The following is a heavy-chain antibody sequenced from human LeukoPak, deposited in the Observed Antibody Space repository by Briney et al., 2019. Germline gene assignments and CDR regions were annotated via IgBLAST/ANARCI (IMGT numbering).Heavy chain of an antibody. V-gene: IGHV1-24*01. CDR1: GYTLTELS. CDR3: ATDLISSTSFDY. D-gene: IGHD2-2*01. Sequence: GASVKVSCKVSGYTLTELSMHWVRQAPGKGLEWMGGFDPEDGETIYAQKFQGRVTMTEDTSTDTAYMELSSLRSEDTAVYYCATDLISSTSFDYWGQGTLVTVSS. CDR2: FDPEDGET. J-gene: IGHJ4*02.